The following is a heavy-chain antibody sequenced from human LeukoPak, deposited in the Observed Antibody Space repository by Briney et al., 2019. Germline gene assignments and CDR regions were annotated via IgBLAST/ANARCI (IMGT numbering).Heavy chain of an antibody. CDR3: ARVRACKSCRSGWFDP. D-gene: IGHD2/OR15-2a*01. CDR2: ISYDGSNK. CDR1: GFTFSSYG. Sequence: GGSLRLSCAASGFTFSSYGMHWVRQAPGKGLEWVAVISYDGSNKYYADSVKGRFTISRDNSKNTLYLQVNSLRAEDTAVYYCARVRACKSCRSGWFDPWGQGTLVTVSS. J-gene: IGHJ5*02. V-gene: IGHV3-30*03.